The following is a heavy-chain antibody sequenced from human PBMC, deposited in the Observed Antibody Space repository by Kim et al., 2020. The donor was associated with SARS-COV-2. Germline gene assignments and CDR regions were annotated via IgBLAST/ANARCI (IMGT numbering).Heavy chain of an antibody. V-gene: IGHV4-59*08. J-gene: IGHJ4*02. CDR2: IYYSGST. CDR1: GGSISSYF. D-gene: IGHD3-16*01. CDR3: ARHASALGYFYY. Sequence: SQTLSLTCTVSGGSISSYFWSWIRQPPGKGLEWIGYIYYSGSTNYNPSLKSRITISVDTSKNQFSLKLSSVTAADTAVYYCARHASALGYFYYWGQGTLV.